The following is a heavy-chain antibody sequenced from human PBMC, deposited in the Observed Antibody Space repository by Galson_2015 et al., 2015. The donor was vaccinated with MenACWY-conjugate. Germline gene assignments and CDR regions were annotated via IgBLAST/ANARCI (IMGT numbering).Heavy chain of an antibody. J-gene: IGHJ4*02. CDR3: ARLYDSSAYHFDY. D-gene: IGHD3-22*01. CDR1: GFLFSTLA. Sequence: SLRLSCAASGFLFSTLAMHWVRRPPGMGLEWVTVISSDGINKYYSDSVKGRFTISRDNSKNTLYLQMSSLRPDDTAVYFCARLYDSSAYHFDYWGQGTLVTVSS. CDR2: ISSDGINK. V-gene: IGHV3-30*04.